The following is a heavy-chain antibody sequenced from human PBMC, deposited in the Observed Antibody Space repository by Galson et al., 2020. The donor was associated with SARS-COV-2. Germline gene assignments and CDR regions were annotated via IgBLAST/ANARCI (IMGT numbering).Heavy chain of an antibody. CDR3: VKDIVRIIVSPHYYYMDV. Sequence: GESLKISCAASGFAFGDYAMHWVRQAPGKGLEWVSLISGDSISTYYGDSVKGRFTVSRDNSKNSLYLQMNSLRTDDTALYYCVKDIVRIIVSPHYYYMDVWGKGTTVTVSS. D-gene: IGHD1-26*01. J-gene: IGHJ6*03. CDR1: GFAFGDYA. CDR2: ISGDSIST. V-gene: IGHV3-43*02.